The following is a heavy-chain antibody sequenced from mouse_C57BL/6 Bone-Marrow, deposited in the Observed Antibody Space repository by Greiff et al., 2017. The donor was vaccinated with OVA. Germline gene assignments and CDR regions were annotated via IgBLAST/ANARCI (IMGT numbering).Heavy chain of an antibody. Sequence: QVQLQQSGAELVMPGASVKLSCKASGYTFTSYWMHWVKQRPGQGLEWIGEIDPSDSSTNYNQKFKGKSTLTVDKSSSTAYMQLSSLTSEDSAVYYCARFRITFWYFDVWGTGTTVTVSS. J-gene: IGHJ1*03. CDR1: GYTFTSYW. D-gene: IGHD1-3*01. CDR2: IDPSDSST. V-gene: IGHV1-69*01. CDR3: ARFRITFWYFDV.